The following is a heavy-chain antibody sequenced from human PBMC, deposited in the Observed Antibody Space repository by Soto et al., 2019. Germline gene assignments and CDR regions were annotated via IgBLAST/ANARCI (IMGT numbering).Heavy chain of an antibody. V-gene: IGHV4-31*03. CDR3: ARAAPSYYGSGSYYPYFDY. D-gene: IGHD3-10*01. Sequence: QVQLQESGPGLVKPSQTLSLTCTVSGGSISSGGYYWSWIRQHPGKGLEWIGYIYYSGSTYYNPSLKSRVTISVETSKNQFSLKLSSVTAADTAVYYCARAAPSYYGSGSYYPYFDYWGQGTLVTVSS. J-gene: IGHJ4*02. CDR1: GGSISSGGYY. CDR2: IYYSGST.